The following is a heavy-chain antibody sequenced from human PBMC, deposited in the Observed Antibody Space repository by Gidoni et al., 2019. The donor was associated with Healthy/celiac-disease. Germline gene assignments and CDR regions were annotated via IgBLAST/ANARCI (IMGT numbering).Heavy chain of an antibody. CDR1: GFPFSSYA. J-gene: IGHJ4*02. CDR2: ISYDGSNK. CDR3: ARVWLWFERGDYFDY. D-gene: IGHD3-10*01. Sequence: QVQLVESGGGLVQPGRSRSLSCAASGFPFSSYAMHWVRHAPGKWLEWVAVISYDGSNKYYADSVKGRFTISKDNSKNTLYLQMNSLRAEDTAVYYCARVWLWFERGDYFDYWGQGTLVTVSS. V-gene: IGHV3-30-3*01.